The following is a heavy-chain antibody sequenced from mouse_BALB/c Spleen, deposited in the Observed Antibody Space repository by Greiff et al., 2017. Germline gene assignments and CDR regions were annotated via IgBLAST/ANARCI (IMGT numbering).Heavy chain of an antibody. CDR3: ARSNPYYFDY. D-gene: IGHD2-5*01. J-gene: IGHJ2*01. Sequence: EVQGVESGGGLVKPGGSLKLSCAASGFTFSSYAMSWVRQSPEKRLEWVAEISSGGSYTYYPDTVTGRFTISRDNAKNTLYLEMSSLRSEDTAMYYCARSNPYYFDYWGQGTTLTVSS. V-gene: IGHV5-9-4*01. CDR1: GFTFSSYA. CDR2: ISSGGSYT.